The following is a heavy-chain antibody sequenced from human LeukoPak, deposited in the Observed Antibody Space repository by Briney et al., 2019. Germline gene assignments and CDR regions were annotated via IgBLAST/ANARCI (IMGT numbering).Heavy chain of an antibody. CDR2: ILYSGST. CDR1: GVSMSNSY. D-gene: IGHD1-1*01. CDR3: AKGRVPGGY. Sequence: SETLSLTCTVSGVSMSNSYWSWVRQPPGKGLEWVGSILYSGSTNYNPSLKSRVTISKDTSKNQFSLKLSSVTAADTAVYYCAKGRVPGGYWGQGTLVTVSS. J-gene: IGHJ4*02. V-gene: IGHV4-59*01.